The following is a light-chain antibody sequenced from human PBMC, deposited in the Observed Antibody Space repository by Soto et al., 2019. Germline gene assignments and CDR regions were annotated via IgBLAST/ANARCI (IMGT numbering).Light chain of an antibody. Sequence: QSVLTQPPSASGTPGQSVTVSCSGSSSNIGSNTVHWYRQLPGTAPKLLIYNNNQRPSGVPDRFSGSKSGTSASLAISGLQSEDEADYYCAAWDDILTGYVFGTGTKVTVL. J-gene: IGLJ1*01. CDR1: SSNIGSNT. V-gene: IGLV1-44*01. CDR3: AAWDDILTGYV. CDR2: NNN.